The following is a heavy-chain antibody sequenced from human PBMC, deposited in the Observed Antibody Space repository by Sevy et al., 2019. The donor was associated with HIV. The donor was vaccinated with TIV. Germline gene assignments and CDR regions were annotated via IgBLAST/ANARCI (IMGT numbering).Heavy chain of an antibody. Sequence: GGSLRLSCAASAFTFSSYAMHWVRQAPGKGLEWVAVIWYDGTKKYYTDSVKARSTISRDNSKNTLYLQMDSLRAEDTAVYYCARDTFGTPGYGMDVWGQGTTVTVSS. J-gene: IGHJ6*02. CDR1: AFTFSSYA. CDR2: IWYDGTKK. CDR3: ARDTFGTPGYGMDV. D-gene: IGHD3-10*01. V-gene: IGHV3-33*01.